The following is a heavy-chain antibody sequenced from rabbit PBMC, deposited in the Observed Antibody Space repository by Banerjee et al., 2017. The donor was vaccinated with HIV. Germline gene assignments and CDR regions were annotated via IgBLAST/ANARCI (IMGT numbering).Heavy chain of an antibody. CDR3: ARDLDGVIGWNFGW. Sequence: QEQLEESGGGLVKPEGSLTLTCKASGFSFNSGDDSCWGRQAPGKGLEWIACIYAGSTGSTYSASWAKGRFTISKTSSTTVTLQMTSLTAADTATYFCARDLDGVIGWNFGWWGPGTLVTVS. CDR2: IYAGSTGST. V-gene: IGHV1S45*01. CDR1: GFSFNSGDD. J-gene: IGHJ6*01. D-gene: IGHD4-1*01.